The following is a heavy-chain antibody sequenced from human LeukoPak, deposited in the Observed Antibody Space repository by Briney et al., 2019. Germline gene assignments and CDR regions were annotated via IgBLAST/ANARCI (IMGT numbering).Heavy chain of an antibody. CDR1: GFTFSSYT. CDR2: ISTGGGNT. CDR3: AKDGGLWVSAHWGDS. Sequence: GGSLRLSCTASGFTFSSYTMSWVRQAPGKGLKWVPTISTGGGNTYYADSVKGRFTVSRDDSKNTLYLQMNSLRAEDTAVYYCAKDGGLWVSAHWGDSWGRGTLVTVSS. D-gene: IGHD7-27*01. J-gene: IGHJ4*02. V-gene: IGHV3-23*01.